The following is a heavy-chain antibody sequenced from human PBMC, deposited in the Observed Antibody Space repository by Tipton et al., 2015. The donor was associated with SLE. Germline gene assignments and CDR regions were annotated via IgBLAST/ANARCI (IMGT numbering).Heavy chain of an antibody. Sequence: TLSLTCAVYGGSFSGYYWSWIRQPPGKGLEWIGRIYTSGSTNYNPSLKSRVTMSVDTSKNQFSLKLSSVTAADTAVYYCARDKNRDFDYWGQGTLVTVSS. CDR3: ARDKNRDFDY. CDR2: IYTSGST. D-gene: IGHD1-14*01. V-gene: IGHV4-4*07. CDR1: GGSFSGYY. J-gene: IGHJ4*02.